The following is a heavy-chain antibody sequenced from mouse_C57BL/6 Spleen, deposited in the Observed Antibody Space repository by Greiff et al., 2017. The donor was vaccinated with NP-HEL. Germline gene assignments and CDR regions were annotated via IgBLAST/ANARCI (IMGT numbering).Heavy chain of an antibody. D-gene: IGHD2-5*01. Sequence: EVQLQQSGAELVRPGASVKLSCTASGFNIKDDYMHWVKQRPEQGLEWIGWIDPENGDTAYASKFQGKATITADTSSNTAYLQLSSLTSEDTAVYYCTTSNLGYFDVWGTGTTVTVSS. J-gene: IGHJ1*03. V-gene: IGHV14-4*01. CDR3: TTSNLGYFDV. CDR1: GFNIKDDY. CDR2: IDPENGDT.